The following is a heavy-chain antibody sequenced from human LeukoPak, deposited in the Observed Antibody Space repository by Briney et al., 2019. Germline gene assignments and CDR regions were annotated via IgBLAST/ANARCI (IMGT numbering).Heavy chain of an antibody. CDR3: ARRNGQDIVPTFRRRYYFDY. CDR1: GGSFSGYY. Sequence: SATLSLTCAVFGGSFSGYYWSWIRQPPGKGLEWIGEINHSGSTNYDPSLKSRVSISVDTSKNQFSLKLSSVTAADTAVYYCARRNGQDIVPTFRRRYYFDYWGQGTLVTVSS. J-gene: IGHJ4*02. D-gene: IGHD5-12*01. V-gene: IGHV4-34*01. CDR2: INHSGST.